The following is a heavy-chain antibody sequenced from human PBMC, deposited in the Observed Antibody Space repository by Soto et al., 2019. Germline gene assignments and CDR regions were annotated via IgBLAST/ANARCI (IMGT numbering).Heavy chain of an antibody. CDR3: ARGVGSSPPRY. J-gene: IGHJ4*02. CDR2: IYDSGSP. V-gene: IGHV4-59*01. D-gene: IGHD1-26*01. CDR1: VGSISVYY. Sequence: RSLTFTISVGSISVYYWSWIRQPPGQALEWIGYIYDSGSPYYNPSLRSRVIISADTSKNQISLKLTSATAADTAVYYCARGVGSSPPRYWGRGTLVTVSS.